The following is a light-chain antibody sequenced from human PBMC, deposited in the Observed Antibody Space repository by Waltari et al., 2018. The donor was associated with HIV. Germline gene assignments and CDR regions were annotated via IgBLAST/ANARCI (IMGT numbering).Light chain of an antibody. CDR3: QQYFKTPYT. CDR1: RSVLYSSDNKNY. CDR2: WAS. Sequence: DIVMTQSPDSLTVSLGERATINCKSSRSVLYSSDNKNYLVWYQQKSGQSPKVVISWASTRESGVPDRFSGSESGTDFTLTISSLQAEDVALYYCQQYFKTPYTFGQGTKVEI. J-gene: IGKJ2*01. V-gene: IGKV4-1*01.